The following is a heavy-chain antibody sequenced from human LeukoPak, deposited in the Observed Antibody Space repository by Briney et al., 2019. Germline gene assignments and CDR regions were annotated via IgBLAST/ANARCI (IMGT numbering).Heavy chain of an antibody. V-gene: IGHV3-33*01. CDR3: ARGGVQGVITYYFDF. Sequence: GGSLRLSCAAFGFTFSTYGMHWVRQAPGKGLEWVAVIWYDGSDKYYADSVKGRSTISRDNSKNTLYLQMNSLRAEDTAVYFCARGGVQGVITYYFDFWGQGTLVTVSS. CDR1: GFTFSTYG. J-gene: IGHJ4*02. CDR2: IWYDGSDK. D-gene: IGHD3-10*01.